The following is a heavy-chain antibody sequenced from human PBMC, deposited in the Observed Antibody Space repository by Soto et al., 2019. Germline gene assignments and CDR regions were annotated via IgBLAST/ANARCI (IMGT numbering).Heavy chain of an antibody. Sequence: QVQLVQSGAEVKKPGASVKVSCKASGYTFTSYGISWVRQAPGQGLEWMGWISAYNGNTNYAQNLQGRVTMTTDTSTSRAYMELRSLRSDDTAVYYCARVVDSSGWYRGRWFGPWGQGTMVTVSS. V-gene: IGHV1-18*01. CDR1: GYTFTSYG. D-gene: IGHD6-19*01. CDR2: ISAYNGNT. CDR3: ARVVDSSGWYRGRWFGP. J-gene: IGHJ5*02.